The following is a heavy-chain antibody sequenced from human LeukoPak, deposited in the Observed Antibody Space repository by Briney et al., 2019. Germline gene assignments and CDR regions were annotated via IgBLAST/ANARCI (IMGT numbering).Heavy chain of an antibody. CDR1: GGTFSSYA. CDR3: ARGFLTGSNWFDP. Sequence: GASVKVSCKASGGTFSSYAISWVRQAPGQGLEWMGIINPSGGSTSYAQKFQGRVTMTRDTSTSTVYMELSSLKSEDTAVYYCARGFLTGSNWFDPWGQGTLVTVSS. CDR2: INPSGGST. D-gene: IGHD3-9*01. V-gene: IGHV1-46*01. J-gene: IGHJ5*02.